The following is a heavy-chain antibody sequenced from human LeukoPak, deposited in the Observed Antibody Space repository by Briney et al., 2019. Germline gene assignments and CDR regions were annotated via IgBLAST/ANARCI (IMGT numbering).Heavy chain of an antibody. CDR1: GYSFTSYW. J-gene: IGHJ4*02. V-gene: IGHV5-51*01. CDR3: ARRRGATVTDFDY. CDR2: IYPGDSGT. D-gene: IGHD4-17*01. Sequence: GESLKISCKGSGYSFTSYWIGWVRQMPGKGLEWMGIIYPGDSGTRYSPPFQGQVTISADKSIATAYLQWSSLRASDTAMYYCARRRGATVTDFDYWGQGTLVTVSS.